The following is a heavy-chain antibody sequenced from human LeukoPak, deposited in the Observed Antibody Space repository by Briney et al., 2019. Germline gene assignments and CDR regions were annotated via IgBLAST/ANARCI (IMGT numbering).Heavy chain of an antibody. CDR3: ARGAYYDILTGYRRRILGLDY. CDR1: GFTFSSYG. CDR2: IRYDGTNK. D-gene: IGHD3-9*01. V-gene: IGHV3-30*02. Sequence: GGSLRLSCAASGFTFSSYGMHWVRQAPGKGLEWVTFIRYDGTNKYYADSVKGRFTISRDNSKNTLYLHMNSLKTEDTAVYYCARGAYYDILTGYRRRILGLDYWGQGTLVTVSS. J-gene: IGHJ4*02.